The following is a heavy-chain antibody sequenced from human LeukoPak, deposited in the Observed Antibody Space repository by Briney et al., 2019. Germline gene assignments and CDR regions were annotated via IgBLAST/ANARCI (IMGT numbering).Heavy chain of an antibody. J-gene: IGHJ4*01. CDR3: TSGGMVSGDY. CDR1: GGSINSYY. D-gene: IGHD2-8*01. CDR2: IYYSGST. Sequence: LETLSLTCTVSGGSINSYYWSWIRQPPGKGLEWIGYIYYSGSTYYNPSLKSRVTISRDTSKNQFSLKLRSVTAADTAVYYCTSGGMVSGDYWGHGTLVTVSS. V-gene: IGHV4-59*01.